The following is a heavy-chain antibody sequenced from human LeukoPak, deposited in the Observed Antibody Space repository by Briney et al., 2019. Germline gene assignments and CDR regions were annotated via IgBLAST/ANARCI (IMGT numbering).Heavy chain of an antibody. J-gene: IGHJ6*02. D-gene: IGHD3-9*01. Sequence: PAETLSLTCTVSGFSISSYYWMWIRQPPRKGLEWVGYIYYSGSTNYNPSLKSRVTISVDTSKNKFSLKMSSVTAADTAVYYCARRRLRRYFAPYLGMDVWGQGTTVTVSS. V-gene: IGHV4-59*08. CDR2: IYYSGST. CDR1: GFSISSYY. CDR3: ARRRLRRYFAPYLGMDV.